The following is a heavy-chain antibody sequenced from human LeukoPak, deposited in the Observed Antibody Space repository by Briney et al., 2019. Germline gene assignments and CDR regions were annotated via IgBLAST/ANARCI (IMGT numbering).Heavy chain of an antibody. Sequence: GRSLRLSCAASGFTFSSYSMNWVRQAPGKGLEWVSYISSSSSYIYYADSAKGRFTISRDNAKNSLYLQMNSLRAEDTAVYYCAREGYCSSTSCYTYYYYYYMDVWGKGTTVTVSS. J-gene: IGHJ6*03. D-gene: IGHD2-2*02. CDR1: GFTFSSYS. CDR3: AREGYCSSTSCYTYYYYYYMDV. V-gene: IGHV3-21*05. CDR2: ISSSSSYI.